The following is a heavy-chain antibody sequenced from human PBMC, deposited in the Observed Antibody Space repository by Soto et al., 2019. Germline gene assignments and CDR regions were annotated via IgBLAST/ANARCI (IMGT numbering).Heavy chain of an antibody. CDR2: ISYDGSNK. D-gene: IGHD5-18*01. CDR3: ARDKYSYGPNLFDY. V-gene: IGHV3-30-3*01. CDR1: GFTFSSYA. Sequence: GGSLRLSCAASGFTFSSYAMHWVRQAPGKGLEWVAVISYDGSNKYYADSVKGRFTISRDNSKNTLYLQMNSLRAEDTAVYYCARDKYSYGPNLFDYWGQGTLVTVSS. J-gene: IGHJ4*02.